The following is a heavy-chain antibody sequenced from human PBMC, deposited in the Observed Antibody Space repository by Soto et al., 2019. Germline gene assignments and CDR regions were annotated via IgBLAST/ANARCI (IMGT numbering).Heavy chain of an antibody. Sequence: QVQLVQSGDEVKKPGSSVKVSCKVSGGIFSSYAIGWVRQAPGQGLEWMAGIIPITGTTNRAQKFQGRVTVTADESTTTVYMELSSLTAEYTDVYYCAREYSSSSQYLYFDVWGRGTLVTVSS. CDR1: GGIFSSYA. CDR3: AREYSSSSQYLYFDV. D-gene: IGHD6-6*01. J-gene: IGHJ2*01. CDR2: IIPITGTT. V-gene: IGHV1-69*01.